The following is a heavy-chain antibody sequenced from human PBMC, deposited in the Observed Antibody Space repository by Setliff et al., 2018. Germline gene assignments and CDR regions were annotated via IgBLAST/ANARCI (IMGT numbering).Heavy chain of an antibody. Sequence: HPGGSLRLSCAASGFTFSSYGMHWVRQAPGKGLEWLAFIRYDGSNKYYADSVKGRFTISRDKSKNTLYLQMNSLRAEDTAVYYCAKDSPLGGWFGSFDYWGQGTLVTVSS. CDR2: IRYDGSNK. D-gene: IGHD6-19*01. V-gene: IGHV3-30*02. CDR3: AKDSPLGGWFGSFDY. CDR1: GFTFSSYG. J-gene: IGHJ4*02.